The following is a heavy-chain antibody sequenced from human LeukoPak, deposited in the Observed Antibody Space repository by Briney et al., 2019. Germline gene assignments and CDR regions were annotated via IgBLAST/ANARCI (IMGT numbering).Heavy chain of an antibody. CDR2: ISWNSGSI. CDR1: GFTFDDYA. J-gene: IGHJ5*02. Sequence: PGGSLRLSCAASGFTFDDYAMHWVRQAPGKGLEWVSGISWNSGSIGYADSVKGRFTISRDNAKTSLYLQMNSLRAEDTALYYCAKAYQLPSGTYNWFDPWGQGTLVTVSS. V-gene: IGHV3-9*01. D-gene: IGHD2-2*01. CDR3: AKAYQLPSGTYNWFDP.